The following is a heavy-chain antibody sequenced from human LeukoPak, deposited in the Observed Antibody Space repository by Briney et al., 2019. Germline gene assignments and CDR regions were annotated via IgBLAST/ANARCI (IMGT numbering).Heavy chain of an antibody. CDR3: ARVAGSIDY. D-gene: IGHD1-26*01. V-gene: IGHV1-8*03. CDR2: MNLKSGYT. Sequence: ASVKVSCKASGYSFTTYDINWVRQAAGQGLEWMGWMNLKSGYTGYAQKFQGRVTITRDTSTSTVYMELSSLRSEDTAVYYCARVAGSIDYWGQGTLVTVSS. J-gene: IGHJ4*02. CDR1: GYSFTTYD.